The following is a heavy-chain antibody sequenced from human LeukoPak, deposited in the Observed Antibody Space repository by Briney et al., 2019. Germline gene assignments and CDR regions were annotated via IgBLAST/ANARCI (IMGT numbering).Heavy chain of an antibody. Sequence: GGSLRLSCAPSGFTFSGYAMAWVRQAPKKGLEWVSGISGSGVNTYYADSVKGRSTISRDNSKSTLYLQMNSLRAEDTAVYYCAKVHSLYCSSTICYNFDYWGQGTLVTVSS. CDR3: AKVHSLYCSSTICYNFDY. CDR1: GFTFSGYA. D-gene: IGHD2-2*02. V-gene: IGHV3-23*01. CDR2: ISGSGVNT. J-gene: IGHJ4*02.